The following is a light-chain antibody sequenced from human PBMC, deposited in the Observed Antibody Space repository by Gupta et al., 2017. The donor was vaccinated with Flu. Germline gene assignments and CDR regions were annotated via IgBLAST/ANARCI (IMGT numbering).Light chain of an antibody. J-gene: IGKJ4*01. CDR1: QSLLHSNGYNF. V-gene: IGKV2-28*01. CDR2: LGS. Sequence: DIVMTQSPLSLPVTPGEPASISCWSSQSLLHSNGYNFLDWYLQKPGQSPHLLIYLGSNRASGVPDRFSGSGSGTDFTLKISRVEAEDVGVYYCGQALQTPLTFGGGTKVEIK. CDR3: GQALQTPLT.